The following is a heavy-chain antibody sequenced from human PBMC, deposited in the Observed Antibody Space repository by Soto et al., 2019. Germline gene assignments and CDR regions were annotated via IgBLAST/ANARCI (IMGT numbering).Heavy chain of an antibody. J-gene: IGHJ4*02. Sequence: QVQLVESGGGVVQPGRSLRLSCTGSAFTFRNYGMHWVRQAPGKGLEWVAVISYDGKAKYYTGSVKGRFTISRDNSRNTLFLQISDLRLEDTAVYYCAKDGPGRFHIIDYWGQGTLVTVSS. CDR1: AFTFRNYG. CDR3: AKDGPGRFHIIDY. CDR2: ISYDGKAK. V-gene: IGHV3-30*18. D-gene: IGHD1-26*01.